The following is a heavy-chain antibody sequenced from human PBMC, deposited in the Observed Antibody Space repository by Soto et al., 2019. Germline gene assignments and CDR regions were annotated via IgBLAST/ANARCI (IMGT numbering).Heavy chain of an antibody. CDR1: GFTFSSYA. CDR2: ISSNGGST. V-gene: IGHV3-64*01. Sequence: EVQLVESGGGLVQPGGSLRLSCAASGFTFSSYAMHWVRQAPGKGLEYVSAISSNGGSTYYANSVKGRFTISRDNSKNTLYLQMGGLSAADMAVSCCARDVFATYGMDVWGQGTTVTVSS. D-gene: IGHD1-26*01. J-gene: IGHJ6*02. CDR3: ARDVFATYGMDV.